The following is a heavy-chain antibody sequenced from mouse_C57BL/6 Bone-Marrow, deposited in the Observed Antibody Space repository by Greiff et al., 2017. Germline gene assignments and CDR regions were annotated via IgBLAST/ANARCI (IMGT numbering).Heavy chain of an antibody. D-gene: IGHD2-5*01. Sequence: EVKLVESGEGLVKPGGSLKLSCAASGFTFSSYAMSWVRQTPEKRLEWVAYISSGGYYIEYADTVKGRFTISRDNARNTLYLQMSSLKSEDTAMYYCTLYSNYLAWFAYWGQGTLVTVSA. CDR3: TLYSNYLAWFAY. V-gene: IGHV5-9-1*02. CDR2: ISSGGYYI. CDR1: GFTFSSYA. J-gene: IGHJ3*01.